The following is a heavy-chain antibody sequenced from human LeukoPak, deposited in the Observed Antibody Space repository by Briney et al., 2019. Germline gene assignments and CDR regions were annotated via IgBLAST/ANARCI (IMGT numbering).Heavy chain of an antibody. V-gene: IGHV4-30-4*01. CDR3: ASYDSSSNHAFDI. CDR2: IYYSGST. D-gene: IGHD3-22*01. J-gene: IGHJ3*02. Sequence: SETLSLTCTVSGGSISSGDYYWSWIRQPPGKGLEWIGYIYYSGSTYYNPSLKSRVTISVDTSKNQFSLKLSSVTAADTAVYYCASYDSSSNHAFDIWGQGTMVTVSS. CDR1: GGSISSGDYY.